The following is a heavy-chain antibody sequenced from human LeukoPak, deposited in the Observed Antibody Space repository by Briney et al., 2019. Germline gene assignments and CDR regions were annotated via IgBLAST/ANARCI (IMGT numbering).Heavy chain of an antibody. CDR2: IRYDGTRD. Sequence: GGSLRLSCAAPGFTFSSHGMPTVRQAPGKGQEWEAFIRYDGTRDYYAESMKGRFNISRDNFKNTLYLQMNSLRAEDTAVYYCAKDNYYGDYEVTSIFGVDWGQGTLVTVSS. CDR3: AKDNYYGDYEVTSIFGVD. D-gene: IGHD4-17*01. J-gene: IGHJ4*02. V-gene: IGHV3-30*02. CDR1: GFTFSSHG.